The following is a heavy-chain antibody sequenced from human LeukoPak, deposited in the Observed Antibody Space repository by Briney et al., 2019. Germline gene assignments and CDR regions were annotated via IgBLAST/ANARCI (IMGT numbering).Heavy chain of an antibody. V-gene: IGHV3-53*01. Sequence: GGSLRLSXAASGFTVSSNYMSWVRQAPGKGLEWVSVIYSGGSTYYADSVKGRFTISRDNSKNTLYLQMNSLRAEDTAVYYCARDVPHTYYYDSSGYYAPDVWGKGTTVTVSS. J-gene: IGHJ6*04. D-gene: IGHD3-22*01. CDR2: IYSGGST. CDR3: ARDVPHTYYYDSSGYYAPDV. CDR1: GFTVSSNY.